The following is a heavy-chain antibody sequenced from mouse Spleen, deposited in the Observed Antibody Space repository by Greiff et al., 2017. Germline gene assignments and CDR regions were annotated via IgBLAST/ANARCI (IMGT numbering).Heavy chain of an antibody. Sequence: EVQRVESGGVLVQPGESLKLSCESNEYEFPSHDMSWVRKTPEKRLELVAAINSDGSNTYYPDTMERRFIISRDNTKKTLYLQMSSLRSEDTALYYCARQGSSGYGYWYFDVWGAGTTVTVSS. CDR1: EYEFPSHD. J-gene: IGHJ1*01. CDR3: ARQGSSGYGYWYFDV. CDR2: INSDGSNT. V-gene: IGHV5-2*01. D-gene: IGHD2-2*01.